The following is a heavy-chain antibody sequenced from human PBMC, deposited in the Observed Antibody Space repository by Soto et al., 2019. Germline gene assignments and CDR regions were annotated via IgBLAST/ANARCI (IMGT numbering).Heavy chain of an antibody. D-gene: IGHD4-17*01. CDR3: ARGPRARDYGNYASWFDP. J-gene: IGHJ5*02. CDR1: GYTFTSYY. Sequence: ASVKVSCKASGYTFTSYYMHWLRQAPGQGLELMGIINPSAGSTRYAQEFQGRVTMSRDTSTTTVYMELSSLRSDDTAVYYCARGPRARDYGNYASWFDPWGQGTQVTVYS. V-gene: IGHV1-46*01. CDR2: INPSAGST.